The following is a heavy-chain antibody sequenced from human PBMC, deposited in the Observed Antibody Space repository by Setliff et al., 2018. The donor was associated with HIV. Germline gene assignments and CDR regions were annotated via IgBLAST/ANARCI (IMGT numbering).Heavy chain of an antibody. CDR3: ARETYYYDSIGYWRSDAFDV. J-gene: IGHJ3*01. D-gene: IGHD3-22*01. CDR2: VYYSGTP. CDR1: GGSIRNTNYY. V-gene: IGHV4-39*02. Sequence: KPSETLSLTCNVSGGSIRNTNYYWGWIRQSPGKGLEWIGSVYYSGTPNYNPSLKSRVTISVDTSKNQFSLRLSSVTAADTAVYYCARETYYYDSIGYWRSDAFDVWGQGTMVTVSS.